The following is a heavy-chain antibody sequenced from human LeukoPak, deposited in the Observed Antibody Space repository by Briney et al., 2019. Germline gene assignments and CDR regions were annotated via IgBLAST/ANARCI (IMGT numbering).Heavy chain of an antibody. D-gene: IGHD2-15*01. J-gene: IGHJ5*02. V-gene: IGHV4-30-4*01. CDR1: GGSIGSGDYY. CDR2: IYYSGST. CDR3: ANLPRRSCIRCRCSSAGFGD. Sequence: PSETLSLTCTVSGGSIGSGDYYWSWIRQPPGKGLQWIGYIYYSGSTFYNPSLTSRLIISVDTSKNQFSLNLSSVTAADTAVYYCANLPRRSCIRCRCSSAGFGDWGQGTLVTVSS.